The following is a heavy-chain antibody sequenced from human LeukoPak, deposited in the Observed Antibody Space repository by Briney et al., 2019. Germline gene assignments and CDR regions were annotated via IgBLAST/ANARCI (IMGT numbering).Heavy chain of an antibody. J-gene: IGHJ4*02. CDR3: ATAMLAAAGTDY. V-gene: IGHV3-43*02. Sequence: GGSLRLACAASGFTFDDYAMHWVRHAPGKGLEWVYLISGDGGSTYYADSVKGRFTISRDNSKNSLYLQMNSLRTEDTALYYCATAMLAAAGTDYWGQGTLVTVSS. CDR2: ISGDGGST. CDR1: GFTFDDYA. D-gene: IGHD6-13*01.